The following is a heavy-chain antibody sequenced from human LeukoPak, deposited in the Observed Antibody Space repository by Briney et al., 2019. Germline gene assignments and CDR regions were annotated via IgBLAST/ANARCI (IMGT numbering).Heavy chain of an antibody. CDR3: ARRRVYYYYYMDV. CDR1: GGSFSGYY. J-gene: IGHJ6*03. CDR2: INHSGST. Sequence: SETLSLTCAVYGGSFSGYYWSWLRQPPGKGLEWIGEINHSGSTNYNPSLKSRVTISVDTSKNQFSLKLSSVTAADTAVYYCARRRVYYYYYMDVWGKGTTVTVSS. V-gene: IGHV4-34*01.